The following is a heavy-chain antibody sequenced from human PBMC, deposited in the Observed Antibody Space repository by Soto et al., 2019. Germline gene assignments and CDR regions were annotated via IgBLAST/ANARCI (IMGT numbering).Heavy chain of an antibody. D-gene: IGHD3-16*01. CDR1: GGTFSSYA. CDR2: IIPIFGTA. CDR3: ARDYERTCGMDA. J-gene: IGHJ6*02. Sequence: SVKVSCKASGGTFSSYAISWVRQAPGQGLEWMGGIIPIFGTANYAQKFQGRVTITADESTSTAYMELSSLRSEDTAVYYCARDYERTCGMDAWGQGTTVTVSS. V-gene: IGHV1-69*13.